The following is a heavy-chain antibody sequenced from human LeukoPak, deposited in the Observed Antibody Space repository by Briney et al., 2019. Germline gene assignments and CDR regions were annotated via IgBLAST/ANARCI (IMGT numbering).Heavy chain of an antibody. CDR1: GFTFGDYA. Sequence: GGSLRLSCTASGFTFGDYAMSWFRQAPGKGLEWVGFIRSKAYGGTTEYAASVKGRFTISRDDSKSIAYLQMNSLKTEDTAVYYCTRDHPYGSGSYLVYDYWGQGTLVTVSS. D-gene: IGHD3-10*01. J-gene: IGHJ4*02. CDR2: IRSKAYGGTT. V-gene: IGHV3-49*03. CDR3: TRDHPYGSGSYLVYDY.